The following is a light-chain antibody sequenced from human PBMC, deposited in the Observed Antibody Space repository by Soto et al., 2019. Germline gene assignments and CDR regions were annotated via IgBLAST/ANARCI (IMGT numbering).Light chain of an antibody. V-gene: IGLV2-11*01. J-gene: IGLJ2*01. CDR2: DVT. CDR1: SSDVGGYNF. Sequence: QSVLTQPRSVSGSPGQSVTISCTGTSSDVGGYNFVSWYQQHPGKAPKLMIYDVTERPSGVPDRFSGSKSGNTASLTISGLQAEDEADYYCCSYAASNTLLFGGGTKPPS. CDR3: CSYAASNTLL.